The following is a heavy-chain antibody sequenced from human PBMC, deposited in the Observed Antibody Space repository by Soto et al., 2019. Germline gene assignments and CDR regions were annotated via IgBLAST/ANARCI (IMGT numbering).Heavy chain of an antibody. CDR3: EHPVAICNYVGFGS. V-gene: IGHV2-5*02. J-gene: IGHJ4*02. CDR2: IYWDDDA. D-gene: IGHD3-16*01. Sequence: ESGPTLVNTTQSLTLTCTFSGFSLDTGVGVGWVRQPPGKALEWLALIYWDDDARYNPTLKPRLTITKDTSRTQVVLIMRNMDPVPSATYSCEHPVAICNYVGFGSLGRGARVTVCS. CDR1: GFSLDTGVG.